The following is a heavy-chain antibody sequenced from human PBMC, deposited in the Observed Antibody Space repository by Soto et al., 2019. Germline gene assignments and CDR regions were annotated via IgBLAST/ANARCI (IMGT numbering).Heavy chain of an antibody. J-gene: IGHJ3*02. V-gene: IGHV3-21*06. CDR3: ARDSWTATHSGAFDI. D-gene: IGHD2-21*02. CDR1: GFTFTTFT. Sequence: EVQLVDSGGGLVKPGGSLRLSCAASGFTFTTFTMNWVRQAPGKGLEWVSSISPTGGYTYYSDSVKGRFTISRDNAQNSLFLQMNSLRGEDTAMYYCARDSWTATHSGAFDIWGQGTMVTVSS. CDR2: ISPTGGYT.